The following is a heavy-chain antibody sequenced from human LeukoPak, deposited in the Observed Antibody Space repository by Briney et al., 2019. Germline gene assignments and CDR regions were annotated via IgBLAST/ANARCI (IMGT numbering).Heavy chain of an antibody. J-gene: IGHJ3*02. CDR2: IIPIFGTT. Sequence: SVKVSCKASGGTFSSYAISWVRQAPGQGLEWMGGIIPIFGTTNYAQKFQGRVTITTDESTSTAYMELSSLRSEDTAVYYCAREGGYRVRDAFDIWGQGTMVTVSS. V-gene: IGHV1-69*05. D-gene: IGHD3-22*01. CDR1: GGTFSSYA. CDR3: AREGGYRVRDAFDI.